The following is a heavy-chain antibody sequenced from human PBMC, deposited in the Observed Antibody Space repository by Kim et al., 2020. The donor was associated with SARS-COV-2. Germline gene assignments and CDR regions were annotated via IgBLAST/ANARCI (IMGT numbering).Heavy chain of an antibody. D-gene: IGHD2-2*01. V-gene: IGHV4-34*01. J-gene: IGHJ3*01. CDR1: GGSFSGYY. CDR2: INHSGST. CDR3: ARAESRDCSSTSCYVVAF. Sequence: SETLSLTCAVYGGSFSGYYWSWIRQPPGKGLEWIGEINHSGSTNYNPSLKSRVTISVDTSKNQFSLKLSSVTAADTAVYYCARAESRDCSSTSCYVVAF.